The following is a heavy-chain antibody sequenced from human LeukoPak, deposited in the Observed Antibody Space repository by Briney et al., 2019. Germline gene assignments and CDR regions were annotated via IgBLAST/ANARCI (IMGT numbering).Heavy chain of an antibody. CDR3: ARDLGNDYSDWFDP. CDR2: IYYSGST. V-gene: IGHV4-59*01. CDR1: GGSFSSYY. Sequence: SETLSLTCTVSGGSFSSYYWSWIRQPPGKGLEWIGYIYYSGSTNYNPSLKSRVTISVDTSKNQFSLKLSSVTAADTAVYYCARDLGNDYSDWFDPWGQGTLVTVSS. J-gene: IGHJ5*02. D-gene: IGHD4-11*01.